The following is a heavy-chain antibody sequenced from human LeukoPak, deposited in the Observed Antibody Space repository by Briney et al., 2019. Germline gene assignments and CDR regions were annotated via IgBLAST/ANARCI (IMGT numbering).Heavy chain of an antibody. V-gene: IGHV4-38-2*02. Sequence: PSETLSLTCTVSGYSISSGYYWGWIRQPPGKGLEWIGSIYHSGSTYYNPSLKSRVTISVDTSKNQFSLKLSSVTAADTAVYYCARVYSSTSSYFDYWGQGTLVTVSS. D-gene: IGHD6-13*01. CDR3: ARVYSSTSSYFDY. CDR2: IYHSGST. J-gene: IGHJ4*02. CDR1: GYSISSGYY.